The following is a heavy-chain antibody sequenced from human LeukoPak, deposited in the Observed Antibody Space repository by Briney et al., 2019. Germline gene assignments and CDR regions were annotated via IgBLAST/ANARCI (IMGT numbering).Heavy chain of an antibody. Sequence: NPSETLSLTCAVYGGSYGGSFSGYYWSWIRQPPGKGLEWIGEINNSGSTSYNPSLRSRVTVSVDTSKNQVSLKLSSVTAADTAVYYCARWGYCSGGSCYSPYYYGMDVWGQGTRSPSP. V-gene: IGHV4-34*01. CDR1: GGSYGGSFSGYY. D-gene: IGHD2-15*01. CDR3: ARWGYCSGGSCYSPYYYGMDV. CDR2: INNSGST. J-gene: IGHJ6*02.